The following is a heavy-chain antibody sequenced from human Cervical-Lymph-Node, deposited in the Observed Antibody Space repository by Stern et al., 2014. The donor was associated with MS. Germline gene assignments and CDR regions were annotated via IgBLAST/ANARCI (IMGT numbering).Heavy chain of an antibody. V-gene: IGHV3-74*02. CDR3: ARSNYGMDV. J-gene: IGHJ6*02. Sequence: VQLVQSGGGVVQPGGSLRLSCAASGFTFSSQWMHWVRQAPGKGLVGVSRINSEGSSTTYADAVKGRFTISRDNAKKTLYLQMDSLRAEDTAVYYCARSNYGMDVWGQGTTVTVSS. CDR2: INSEGSST. CDR1: GFTFSSQW. D-gene: IGHD2-8*01.